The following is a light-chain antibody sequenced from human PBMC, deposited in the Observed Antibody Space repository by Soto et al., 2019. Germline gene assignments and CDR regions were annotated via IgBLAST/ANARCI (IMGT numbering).Light chain of an antibody. J-gene: IGKJ3*01. V-gene: IGKV3-11*01. CDR1: QSVTTY. Sequence: EVVLTQSPATLSFSPGERATLSCTASQSVTTYLAWYQQKPGQAPRLLIYDASTRATGIPARFSGSGSGTDFTLTISSLEPEDFAVYYCQQRSNWPPGVTFGPGTKVDIK. CDR2: DAS. CDR3: QQRSNWPPGVT.